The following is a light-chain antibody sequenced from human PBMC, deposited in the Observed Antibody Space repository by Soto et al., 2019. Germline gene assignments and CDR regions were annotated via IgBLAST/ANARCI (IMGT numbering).Light chain of an antibody. CDR3: SSYTSSSTLYV. Sequence: QSVLTQPASVSGSPGQSITISCTGTSSDVGGYNYVSWYQQHPGKAPKLMIYEVSNRPSGVSNRFSGSKSGNTASLTISGLQAEDEDDYYCSSYTSSSTLYVFGTGTKLTVL. CDR1: SSDVGGYNY. J-gene: IGLJ1*01. V-gene: IGLV2-14*01. CDR2: EVS.